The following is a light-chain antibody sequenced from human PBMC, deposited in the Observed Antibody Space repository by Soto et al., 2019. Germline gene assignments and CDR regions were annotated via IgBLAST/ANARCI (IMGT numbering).Light chain of an antibody. CDR2: DAS. Sequence: EIVLTQSPATLSLSPGERATLSCRASQSVSSYLAWYQQKPGQAPRLLIYDASNRATGIPARFSGSGSGTDFTLTISSLEPEDFAVYYCQKRSNWPPIFTFGPGTKVDI. CDR3: QKRSNWPPIFT. J-gene: IGKJ3*01. V-gene: IGKV3-11*01. CDR1: QSVSSY.